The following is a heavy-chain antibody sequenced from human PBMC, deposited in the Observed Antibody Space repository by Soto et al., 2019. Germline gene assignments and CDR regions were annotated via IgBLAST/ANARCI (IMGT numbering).Heavy chain of an antibody. CDR3: ARRYGGNFDY. CDR2: IYYSGST. V-gene: IGHV4-59*01. Sequence: SETLSLTCTVSGGSISSYYWSWIRQPPGKGPEWIGYIYYSGSTNYNPSLKSRVSISVDTSKNQFSLKLSSVTAADTAVYYCARRYGGNFDYWGQGTLVTVSS. J-gene: IGHJ4*02. D-gene: IGHD1-26*01. CDR1: GGSISSYY.